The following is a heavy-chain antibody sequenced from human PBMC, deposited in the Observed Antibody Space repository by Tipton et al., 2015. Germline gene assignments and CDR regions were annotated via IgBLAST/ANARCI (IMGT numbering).Heavy chain of an antibody. CDR1: GVSISGTSYY. V-gene: IGHV4-61*05. J-gene: IGHJ5*02. CDR3: ARTKYNRLRWYFDP. CDR2: IYYTGPT. Sequence: TLSLTCTVSGVSISGTSYYWGWIRQPPGKGLEWIGYIYYTGPTKYNPSLKSRVNISVDRARNQFSLQLSSVTVADSAVYYCARTKYNRLRWYFDPWGKGTLVTVSS. D-gene: IGHD4-23*01.